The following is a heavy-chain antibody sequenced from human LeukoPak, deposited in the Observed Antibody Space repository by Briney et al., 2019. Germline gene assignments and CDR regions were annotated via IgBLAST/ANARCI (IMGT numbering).Heavy chain of an antibody. CDR1: GFTFSSYA. CDR2: ISYDGSNK. V-gene: IGHV3-30-3*01. Sequence: GGSLRLSCAASGFTFSSYAMHWVRQAPGKGLEWVAVISYDGSNKYYADSVKGRFTISRDNSKNTLYLQMNSLRAEDTAVYYCARDKFGSSGYYGPLDYWGQGTLVTVSS. D-gene: IGHD3-22*01. CDR3: ARDKFGSSGYYGPLDY. J-gene: IGHJ4*02.